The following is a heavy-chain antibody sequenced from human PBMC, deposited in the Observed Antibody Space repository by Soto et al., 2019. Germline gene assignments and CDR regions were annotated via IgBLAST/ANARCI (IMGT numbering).Heavy chain of an antibody. Sequence: SVKVSCKASGGTFSSYAISWVRQAPGQGLEWMGGIIPIFGTANYAQKFQGRVTITADKSTSTAYMELSSLRSEDTAVYYCARDEDTVVRGFIRAGLSWFDPWGQGTLVTVSS. J-gene: IGHJ5*02. D-gene: IGHD3-10*01. CDR2: IIPIFGTA. CDR1: GGTFSSYA. V-gene: IGHV1-69*06. CDR3: ARDEDTVVRGFIRAGLSWFDP.